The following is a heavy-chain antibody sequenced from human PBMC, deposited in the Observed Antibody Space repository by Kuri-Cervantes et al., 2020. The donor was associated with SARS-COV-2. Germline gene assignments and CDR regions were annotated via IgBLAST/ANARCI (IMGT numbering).Heavy chain of an antibody. V-gene: IGHV3-23*01. CDR1: GFTFSDCT. J-gene: IGHJ6*02. Sequence: GESLKISCAASGFTFSDCTMHWVRQAPGKGLEWVSSISGPGSATYYADSVKGRFTISRDNSKNTLNLQMNSLRPEDTAVYYCAKDRETGYFSDWSPALGMDVWGQGTTVTVSS. D-gene: IGHD6-19*01. CDR2: ISGPGSAT. CDR3: AKDRETGYFSDWSPALGMDV.